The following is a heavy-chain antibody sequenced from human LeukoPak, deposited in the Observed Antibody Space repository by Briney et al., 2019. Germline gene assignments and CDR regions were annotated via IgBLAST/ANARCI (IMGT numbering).Heavy chain of an antibody. Sequence: GGSLRLSCAVSGFSFSTYAMSWVRQAPGKGLEWVSTISDSGGSTFYADSVKGWFTISRDNSKNTLYLQMNSLRAEDTAVYYCAKDQGYRVGATDQWGQGILVTVSS. CDR3: AKDQGYRVGATDQ. V-gene: IGHV3-23*01. CDR1: GFSFSTYA. CDR2: ISDSGGST. J-gene: IGHJ4*02. D-gene: IGHD1-26*01.